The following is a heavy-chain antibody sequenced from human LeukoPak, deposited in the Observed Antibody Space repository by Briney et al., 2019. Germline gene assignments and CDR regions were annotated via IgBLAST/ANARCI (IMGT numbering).Heavy chain of an antibody. CDR3: ARDYYGSGSHYTPQL. CDR2: IHYSGSI. Sequence: KPSETLSLTCTVSSGSISSYYWSWIRQPPGKRLEWIAFIHYSGSIYYNPSLKSRVTISVDTSKNQLSLKLSSVTAADTAVYYCARDYYGSGSHYTPQLWGQGTLVTVSS. CDR1: SGSISSYY. D-gene: IGHD3-10*01. J-gene: IGHJ4*02. V-gene: IGHV4-59*12.